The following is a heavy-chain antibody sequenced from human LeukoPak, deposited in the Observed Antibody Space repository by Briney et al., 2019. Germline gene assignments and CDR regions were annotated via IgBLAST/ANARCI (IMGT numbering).Heavy chain of an antibody. CDR1: GLTFSSYS. D-gene: IGHD2-21*02. J-gene: IGHJ4*02. CDR3: ARGYLDCGGDCSDY. Sequence: GGSLRLSCAASGLTFSSYSMNWVRQAPGKGLQWVSSISSSSSYIYYADSVKGRFTISRDNAKNSLYLQMNSLRAEDTAVYYCARGYLDCGGDCSDYWGQGTLVTVSS. CDR2: ISSSSSYI. V-gene: IGHV3-21*01.